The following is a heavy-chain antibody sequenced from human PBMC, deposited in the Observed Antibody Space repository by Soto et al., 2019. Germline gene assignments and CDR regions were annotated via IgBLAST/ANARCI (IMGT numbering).Heavy chain of an antibody. Sequence: GGSLRLSCAASGFTFSSYAMSWVRQAPGKGLEWVSAISGSGGSTYYADSVKGRFTISRDNSKNTLYLQMNSLRAEDTAVYYCAKAHHSSSWYIVSATWGQGTLVTVSS. D-gene: IGHD6-13*01. CDR2: ISGSGGST. V-gene: IGHV3-23*01. CDR3: AKAHHSSSWYIVSAT. J-gene: IGHJ5*02. CDR1: GFTFSSYA.